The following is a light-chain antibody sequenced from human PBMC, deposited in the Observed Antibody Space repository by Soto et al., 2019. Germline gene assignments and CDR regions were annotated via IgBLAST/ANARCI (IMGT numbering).Light chain of an antibody. CDR1: SSDVGGYNY. J-gene: IGLJ1*01. CDR2: EVT. V-gene: IGLV2-14*01. CDR3: SSYTSRSTLV. Sequence: QSVLTQPASVSGSPGQSITISCAGTSSDVGGYNYVSWYQQHPGKAPKLMIYEVTNRPSGVSNRFSGSKSVNTASLTISGLQAEDEADYYCSSYTSRSTLVFGTGTKVTVL.